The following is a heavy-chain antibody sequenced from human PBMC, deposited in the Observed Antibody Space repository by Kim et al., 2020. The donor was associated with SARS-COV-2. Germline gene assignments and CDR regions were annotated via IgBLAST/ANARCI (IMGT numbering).Heavy chain of an antibody. CDR3: ARRTPNYFGSGSYYYFDF. V-gene: IGHV4-61*01. Sequence: SETLSLTCSVSGGSVSSGSYYWSWIQQPPGKGLEWIGYIYYSGSTNYNPSLKSRVTISVDTSKNQFSLKLNSVTAADTAVYYCARRTPNYFGSGSYYYFDFWGQGTLVTVSS. CDR1: GGSVSSGSYY. D-gene: IGHD3-10*01. CDR2: IYYSGST. J-gene: IGHJ4*02.